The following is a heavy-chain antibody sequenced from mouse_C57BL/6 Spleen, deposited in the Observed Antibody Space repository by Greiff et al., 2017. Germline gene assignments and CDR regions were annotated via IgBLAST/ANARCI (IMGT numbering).Heavy chain of an antibody. CDR3: ARSAWVYDGPAWFAY. CDR1: GYTFTSYW. V-gene: IGHV1-69*01. J-gene: IGHJ3*01. D-gene: IGHD2-3*01. Sequence: VQLQQPGAELVMPGASVKLSCKASGYTFTSYWMHWVKQRPGQGLEWIGEIDPSDSYTNYNQKFKGKSTLTVDKSSSTAYMQLSSLTSEDSAVYYCARSAWVYDGPAWFAYWGQGTLVTVSA. CDR2: IDPSDSYT.